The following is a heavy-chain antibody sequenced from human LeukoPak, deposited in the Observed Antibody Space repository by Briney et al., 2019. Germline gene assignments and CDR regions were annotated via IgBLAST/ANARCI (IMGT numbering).Heavy chain of an antibody. CDR1: GGSISSYY. J-gene: IGHJ4*02. V-gene: IGHV4-59*01. D-gene: IGHD2/OR15-2a*01. CDR2: IYYSGSN. Sequence: SETLSLTCTVSGGSISSYYWSWIRQPPGKGLEWIGYIYYSGSNNYNPSLKSRVTISEDTSKNQFSLKLSSVSAADTAVYYCARVGSTSHALDYWRQGTLVSVFS. CDR3: ARVGSTSHALDY.